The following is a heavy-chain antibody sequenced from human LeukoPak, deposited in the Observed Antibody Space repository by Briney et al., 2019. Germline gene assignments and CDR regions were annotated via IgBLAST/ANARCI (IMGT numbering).Heavy chain of an antibody. CDR3: ARGDYDGWLDP. CDR2: IHDRGST. V-gene: IGHV4-59*01. J-gene: IGHJ5*02. CDR1: GGFIRKYY. Sequence: ASETLSLTCTLSGGFIRKYYWTWIRQPPGKGLEWIGFIHDRGSTNYNPSLKSRVTISVDTSRKQFSLKLSSVTPADTAVYFCARGDYDGWLDPWGQGTLVSVSS. D-gene: IGHD4-23*01.